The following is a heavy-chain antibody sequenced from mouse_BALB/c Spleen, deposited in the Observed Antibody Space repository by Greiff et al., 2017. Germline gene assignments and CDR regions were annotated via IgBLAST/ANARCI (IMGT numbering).Heavy chain of an antibody. CDR1: GYTFTSYW. Sequence: VQLQQPGAELVKPGASVKLSCKASGYTFTSYWMHWVKQRSGQGLEWIGEIDPSYSYTNYNQKFKGKATLTVDKSSSTAYMQLSSLTSEDSAVYYCARGRGNYDWFAYWGQGTLVTVSA. D-gene: IGHD2-1*01. J-gene: IGHJ3*01. CDR2: IDPSYSYT. V-gene: IGHV1-69*02. CDR3: ARGRGNYDWFAY.